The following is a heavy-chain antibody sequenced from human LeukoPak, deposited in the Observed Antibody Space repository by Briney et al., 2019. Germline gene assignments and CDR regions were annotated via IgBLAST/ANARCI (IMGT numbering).Heavy chain of an antibody. J-gene: IGHJ5*02. D-gene: IGHD1-26*01. V-gene: IGHV1-18*01. CDR3: ARRSGSYYGTDNWFDP. CDR1: GYTFTSYG. Sequence: ASVKVSCKASGYTFTSYGISWVRQAPGQGLEWMGWISAYNGNTNYAQKLQGRVTMTTDTSTSTAYMELRSLRSDDTAVYYCARRSGSYYGTDNWFDPWGQGTLVTVSS. CDR2: ISAYNGNT.